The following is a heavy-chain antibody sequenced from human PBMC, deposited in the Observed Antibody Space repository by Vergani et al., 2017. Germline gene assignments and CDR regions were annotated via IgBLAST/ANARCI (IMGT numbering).Heavy chain of an antibody. Sequence: QLHLQESGPGLVKPSETLSLTCTVSGGSITSSSYYWGWIRPPPGKGLEWIGNIYHSGGAYYNPSLQGRVTISVDTSKNQFSLEVTSVTAADTAIYFCARTGSFILRYFHWALWGQGTLVTVSS. D-gene: IGHD3-9*01. CDR2: IYHSGGA. CDR3: ARTGSFILRYFHWAL. J-gene: IGHJ4*02. CDR1: GGSITSSSYY. V-gene: IGHV4-39*01.